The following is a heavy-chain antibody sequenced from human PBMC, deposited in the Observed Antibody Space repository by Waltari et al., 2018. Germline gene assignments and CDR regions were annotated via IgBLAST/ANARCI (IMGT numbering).Heavy chain of an antibody. CDR3: ARGRDGYIQDVFDI. CDR1: GSTFSTSN. CDR2: ISSSTTT. J-gene: IGHJ3*02. Sequence: EVQLVESGGGMVQTGESLRLSCAASGSTFSTSNMNWVRPAPGKGLEWVSYISSSTTTYYADYVKGRFTISRDNAKNSLYLQMNSLRAEDTALYYCARGRDGYIQDVFDIWGQGTMVSVSS. D-gene: IGHD5-12*01. V-gene: IGHV3-48*01.